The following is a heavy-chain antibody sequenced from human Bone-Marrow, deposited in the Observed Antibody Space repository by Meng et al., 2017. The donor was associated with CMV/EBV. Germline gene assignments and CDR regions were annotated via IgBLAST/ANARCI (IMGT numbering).Heavy chain of an antibody. Sequence: ESLKISCVASGFIFSSYTMTWVRQAPGKGLEWLGYVDNSGNTNYSPSLKSRVTISLDPSKNQFSLNLTSVTVADTAVYFCARDGLQWFDPWGQGTLVTVSS. CDR2: VDNSGNT. J-gene: IGHJ5*02. V-gene: IGHV4-59*01. CDR3: ARDGLQWFDP. CDR1: GFIFSSYT. D-gene: IGHD4-11*01.